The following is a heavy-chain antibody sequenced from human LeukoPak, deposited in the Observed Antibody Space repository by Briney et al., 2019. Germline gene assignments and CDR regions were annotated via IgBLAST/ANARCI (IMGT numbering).Heavy chain of an antibody. CDR3: AKDSPYYYGSGSYHFDY. CDR1: GFTFSSYG. V-gene: IGHV3-30*02. Sequence: GGSLRLSCAASGFTFSSYGMHWVRQAPGKGLEWVAFIRYDGSNKYYADSVKGRFTISRDSSKNTLYLQMNSLRAEDTAVYYCAKDSPYYYGSGSYHFDYWGQGTLVTVSS. D-gene: IGHD3-10*01. J-gene: IGHJ4*02. CDR2: IRYDGSNK.